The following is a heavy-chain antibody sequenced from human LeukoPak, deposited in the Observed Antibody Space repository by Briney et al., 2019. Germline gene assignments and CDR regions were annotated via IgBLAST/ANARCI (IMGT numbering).Heavy chain of an antibody. CDR3: ARDHRWSYDY. V-gene: IGHV3-74*01. CDR1: GFTFSGHY. J-gene: IGHJ4*02. Sequence: GGSLRLSCAVSGFTFSGHYMHWVRQAPGKGLVWVSHIKGGGSDTRYADSVEGRFIISRDNAKNTLYLQMNSLRAEDTGVYFCARDHRWSYDYWGQGTLVTVSS. D-gene: IGHD1-26*01. CDR2: IKGGGSDT.